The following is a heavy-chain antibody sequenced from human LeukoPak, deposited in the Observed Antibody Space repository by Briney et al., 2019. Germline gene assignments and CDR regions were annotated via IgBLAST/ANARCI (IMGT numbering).Heavy chain of an antibody. CDR2: VNFGNGKT. Sequence: ASVTVSYMASGYSFNNYAMQWVRQAPGQRLEWMGWVNFGNGKTKYSEKFQGTVTITRDTSATTAYMDLSSLRSEDTAVDYCARSIWYNRQDYFDYGGQGTLGTVS. V-gene: IGHV1-3*01. CDR1: GYSFNNYA. J-gene: IGHJ4*02. CDR3: ARSIWYNRQDYFDY. D-gene: IGHD6-13*01.